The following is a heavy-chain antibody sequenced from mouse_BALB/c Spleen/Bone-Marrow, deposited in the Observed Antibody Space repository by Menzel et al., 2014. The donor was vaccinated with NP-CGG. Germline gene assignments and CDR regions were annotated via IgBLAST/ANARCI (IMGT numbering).Heavy chain of an antibody. CDR2: INPDSSTI. Sequence: EVKLMESGGGLVQPGGSLKPSCAASGFDFXRYWMSWVRQAPGKGLEWIGEINPDSSTINYTPSLKDKFIISRDNAKNTLYLQMSKVRSEDTALYYCARQGYYGKGDYWGQGTTLTVSS. D-gene: IGHD2-1*01. CDR3: ARQGYYGKGDY. J-gene: IGHJ2*01. V-gene: IGHV4-1*02. CDR1: GFDFXRYW.